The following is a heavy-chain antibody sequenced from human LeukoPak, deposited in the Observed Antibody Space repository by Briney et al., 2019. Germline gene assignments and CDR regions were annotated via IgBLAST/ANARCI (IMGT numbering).Heavy chain of an antibody. D-gene: IGHD6-13*01. CDR2: TYYSGST. CDR3: ARHRGGSSYFY. Sequence: KPSETLSLTCSVSGGSTSSSSYYWGWIRQPPGKGPEWIGSTYYSGSTYYNPSLKSRVTISVDTSKNQFSLKLSSVTAADTAVYYCARHRGGSSYFYWGQGTLVTVSS. V-gene: IGHV4-39*01. CDR1: GGSTSSSSYY. J-gene: IGHJ4*02.